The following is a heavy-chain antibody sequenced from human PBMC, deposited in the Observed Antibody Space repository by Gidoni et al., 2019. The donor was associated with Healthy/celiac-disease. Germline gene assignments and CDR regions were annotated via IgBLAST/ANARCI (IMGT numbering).Heavy chain of an antibody. V-gene: IGHV3-48*01. CDR1: GFTFSSYS. CDR3: ARGRHYYDSSGQSPTFDY. Sequence: VQLVESGGGLVKPGGSLGLSCAASGFTFSSYSMNWVRQAPGKGLEWVSYISSSSSTIYYADSVKGRFTISRDNAKNSLYLQMNSLRAEDTAVYYCARGRHYYDSSGQSPTFDYWGQGTLVTVSS. D-gene: IGHD3-22*01. J-gene: IGHJ4*02. CDR2: ISSSSSTI.